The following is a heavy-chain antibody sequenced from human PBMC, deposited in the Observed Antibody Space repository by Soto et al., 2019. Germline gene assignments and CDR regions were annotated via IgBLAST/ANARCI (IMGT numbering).Heavy chain of an antibody. Sequence: EVQLLESGGGLVQPGGSLRLSCAASGFTFTDNAMMWVRQAPGKGLEWVSSISGFSGTTYYADSVKGRFTISKDNSKSTVYLQLNGLRAEDTAVYYCARDLRSASGWYAPGYWGQGTLVTVSS. CDR1: GFTFTDNA. D-gene: IGHD6-19*01. CDR3: ARDLRSASGWYAPGY. J-gene: IGHJ4*02. CDR2: ISGFSGTT. V-gene: IGHV3-23*01.